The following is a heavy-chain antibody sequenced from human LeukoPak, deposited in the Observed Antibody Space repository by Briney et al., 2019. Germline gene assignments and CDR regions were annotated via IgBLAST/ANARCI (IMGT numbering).Heavy chain of an antibody. Sequence: GGSLRLSCAASGFPFSSYSMNWVRQAPGKGLEWVSYISLDSSTMYYADSVKGRFTISRDNAKNSLYLQMNSLRDDDTAVYYCARDDSAGAWELLWDYWGQGTLVTVSS. V-gene: IGHV3-48*02. CDR2: ISLDSSTM. J-gene: IGHJ4*02. D-gene: IGHD1-26*01. CDR1: GFPFSSYS. CDR3: ARDDSAGAWELLWDY.